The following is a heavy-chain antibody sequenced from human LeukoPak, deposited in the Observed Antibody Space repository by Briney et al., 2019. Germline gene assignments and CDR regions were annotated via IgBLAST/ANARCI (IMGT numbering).Heavy chain of an antibody. CDR1: GGTFSSYA. Sequence: ASVKVSCKASGGTFSSYAISWVRQAPGQGLEWMGGIIPIFGTANYAQKFQGRVTMTRDTSTSTVYMELSSLRSEDTAVYYCARDAWFGEPPRDAFDIWGQGTMVTVSS. D-gene: IGHD3-10*01. CDR3: ARDAWFGEPPRDAFDI. V-gene: IGHV1-69*05. J-gene: IGHJ3*02. CDR2: IIPIFGTA.